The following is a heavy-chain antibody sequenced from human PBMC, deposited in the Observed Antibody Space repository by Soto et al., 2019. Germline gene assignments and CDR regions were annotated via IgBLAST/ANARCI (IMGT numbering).Heavy chain of an antibody. J-gene: IGHJ4*02. CDR1: GFTFSTYA. CDR2: VSASGLNT. Sequence: EVQLLESGGKLVQPGGSLTLSCAASGFTFSTYAMAWVRQAPGKGLEWVSGVSASGLNTDYADPVKGRFYISRDNSKNTVSLHMNSLRAEDTALYYCAKARPRRTSGYSFDYWGQGTPVTVAS. V-gene: IGHV3-23*01. D-gene: IGHD1-1*01. CDR3: AKARPRRTSGYSFDY.